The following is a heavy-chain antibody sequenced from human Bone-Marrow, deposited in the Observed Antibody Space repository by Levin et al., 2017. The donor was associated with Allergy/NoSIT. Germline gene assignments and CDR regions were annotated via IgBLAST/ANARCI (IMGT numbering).Heavy chain of an antibody. CDR1: GFTFSGFG. D-gene: IGHD3-22*01. CDR2: ISYDGDIK. Sequence: GGSLRLSCAASGFTFSGFGMHWVRQAPGKGLAWVAVISYDGDIKYYADSVKGRFTISRDNSKNTLYLQMNSLGAEDTAVYYCAKDQSSGYFSCIDYWGQGTLVTVSS. J-gene: IGHJ4*02. V-gene: IGHV3-30*18. CDR3: AKDQSSGYFSCIDY.